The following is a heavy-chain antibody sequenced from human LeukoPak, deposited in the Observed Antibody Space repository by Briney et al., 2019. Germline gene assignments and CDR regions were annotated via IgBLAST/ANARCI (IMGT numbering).Heavy chain of an antibody. J-gene: IGHJ4*02. V-gene: IGHV4-4*02. CDR2: IYHSGST. CDR1: GGSISSSNW. CDR3: ARLRYFDWSFDC. D-gene: IGHD3-9*01. Sequence: TSETLSLTCAVSGGSISSSNWWSWVRPPPGKGLEWIGEIYHSGSTNYNPSLKSRVTISVDKSKNQFSLKLSSVTAADTAVYYCARLRYFDWSFDCWGQGTLVTVSS.